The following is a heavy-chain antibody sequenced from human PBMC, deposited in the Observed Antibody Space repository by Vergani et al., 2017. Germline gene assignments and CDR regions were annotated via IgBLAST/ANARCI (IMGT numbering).Heavy chain of an antibody. CDR1: GYTFTSYG. D-gene: IGHD4-17*01. CDR3: AREGYEAIDYGDYVNAYGMDV. Sequence: QVQLVQSGAEVKKLGASVKVSCKASGYTFTSYGISWVRQAPGQGLEWMGWISAYNGNTNYAQKLQGRVTMTTDTSTSTAYMERRSLRSDDTAVYYCAREGYEAIDYGDYVNAYGMDVWGQGTTVTVSS. CDR2: ISAYNGNT. J-gene: IGHJ6*02. V-gene: IGHV1-18*01.